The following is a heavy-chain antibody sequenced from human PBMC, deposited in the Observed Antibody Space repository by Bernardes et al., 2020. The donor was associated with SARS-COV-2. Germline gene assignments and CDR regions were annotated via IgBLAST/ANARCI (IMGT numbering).Heavy chain of an antibody. J-gene: IGHJ6*02. Sequence: ASVKVSCKASGYTFTTYYIHWVRQAPGQGLEWMGIINPSGGSTTYAQKFQGRVTMTRDTSTSTVYMELSSLRSEDTAVYYCARGLTMTAVTGYDYYGMDVWGQGTTVTVSS. CDR2: INPSGGST. V-gene: IGHV1-46*01. D-gene: IGHD4-4*01. CDR1: GYTFTTYY. CDR3: ARGLTMTAVTGYDYYGMDV.